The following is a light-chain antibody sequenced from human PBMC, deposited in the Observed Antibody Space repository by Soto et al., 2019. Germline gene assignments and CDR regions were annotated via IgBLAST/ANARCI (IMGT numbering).Light chain of an antibody. J-gene: IGKJ1*01. CDR1: QSVSSN. Sequence: EIIVTQSPVTLSVSPGERATLSCRASQSVSSNLAWYQQKPGQAPSLLIYGAFTRTTGIPARFSGTGSGTEFTLTISSLQSEDFALYYCQQYNDWPLTVGQGTKVDIK. V-gene: IGKV3-15*01. CDR2: GAF. CDR3: QQYNDWPLT.